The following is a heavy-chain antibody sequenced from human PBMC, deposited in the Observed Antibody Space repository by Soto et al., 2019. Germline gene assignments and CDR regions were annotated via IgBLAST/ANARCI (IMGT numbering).Heavy chain of an antibody. CDR3: AREYCSSTSCYKAFDP. V-gene: IGHV1-2*02. D-gene: IGHD2-2*02. J-gene: IGHJ5*02. CDR2: INPNSGGT. CDR1: GYTFTGYY. Sequence: GASVKVSCKASGYTFTGYYMHWVRQAPGQGLEWMGWINPNSGGTNYAQKFQGRVTMTRGTSISTAYMELSRLRSDDTAVYYCAREYCSSTSCYKAFDPWGQGTLVTVSS.